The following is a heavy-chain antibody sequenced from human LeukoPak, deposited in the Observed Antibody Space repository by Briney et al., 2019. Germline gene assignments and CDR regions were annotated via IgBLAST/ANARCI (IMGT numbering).Heavy chain of an antibody. CDR3: ASGRITMVRGVIPDFDY. D-gene: IGHD3-10*01. Sequence: PSETLSLTCTVSGGSISSSSYYWGWIRQPPGKGLEWIGSIYYSGSTYYNPSLKSRVTISVDTSKNQFSLKLSSVTAADTAVYYCASGRITMVRGVIPDFDYWGQGTLVTVSS. CDR1: GGSISSSSYY. J-gene: IGHJ4*02. V-gene: IGHV4-39*07. CDR2: IYYSGST.